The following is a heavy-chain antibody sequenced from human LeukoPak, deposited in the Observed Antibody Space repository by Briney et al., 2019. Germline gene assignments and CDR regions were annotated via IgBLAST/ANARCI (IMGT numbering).Heavy chain of an antibody. CDR1: GFTIGTFGTYW. CDR2: ISSSGSTI. J-gene: IGHJ3*02. CDR3: AREEPDAFDT. V-gene: IGHV3-48*04. D-gene: IGHD1-14*01. Sequence: GGSLRLSCAASGFTIGTFGTYWLSWVRQAPGKGLEWVSYISSSGSTIYYADSVKGRFTISRDNAKNSLYLQMNSLRAEDTAVYYCAREEPDAFDTWGQGTMVTVSS.